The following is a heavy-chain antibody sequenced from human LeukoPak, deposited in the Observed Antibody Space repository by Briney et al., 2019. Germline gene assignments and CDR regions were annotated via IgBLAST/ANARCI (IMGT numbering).Heavy chain of an antibody. CDR1: GGSISSYY. J-gene: IGHJ4*02. CDR2: IYYSGST. D-gene: IGHD2-15*01. Sequence: PSETLSLTCTVSGGSISSYYWSWIRQPPGKGLEWIGYIYYSGSTNYNSSLKSRVTISVDTSKNQFSLKLRSVTAADTAVYYRARAFCSGGSCYTFDYWGQGTLVTASP. V-gene: IGHV4-59*01. CDR3: ARAFCSGGSCYTFDY.